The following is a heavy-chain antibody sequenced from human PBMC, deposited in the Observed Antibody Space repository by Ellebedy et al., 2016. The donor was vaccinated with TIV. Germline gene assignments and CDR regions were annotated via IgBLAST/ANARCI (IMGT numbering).Heavy chain of an antibody. CDR2: IKFDDIEK. Sequence: PGGSLRLPCATSGFTFSRYWMAWPRQAPGKGLEYVAHIKFDDIEKYYADSVKGRFTISRDNAQDTLFLQMNSLRAEDTAVYFCSRGWSTPDSWGQGTLVIVSS. V-gene: IGHV3-7*02. J-gene: IGHJ4*02. D-gene: IGHD2-15*01. CDR3: SRGWSTPDS. CDR1: GFTFSRYW.